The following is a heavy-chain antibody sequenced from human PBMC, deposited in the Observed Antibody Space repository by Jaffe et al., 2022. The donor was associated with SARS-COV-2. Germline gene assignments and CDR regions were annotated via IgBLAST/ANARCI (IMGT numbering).Heavy chain of an antibody. CDR2: INAGNGNT. CDR1: GYTFTSYA. D-gene: IGHD6-13*01. V-gene: IGHV1-3*01. J-gene: IGHJ5*02. CDR3: ARVPQQLGHHNSQGWFDP. Sequence: QVQLVQSGAEVKKPGASVKVSCKASGYTFTSYAMHWVRQAPGQRLEWMGWINAGNGNTKYSQKFQGRVTITRDTSASTAYMELSSLRSEDTAVYYCARVPQQLGHHNSQGWFDPWGQGTLVTVSS.